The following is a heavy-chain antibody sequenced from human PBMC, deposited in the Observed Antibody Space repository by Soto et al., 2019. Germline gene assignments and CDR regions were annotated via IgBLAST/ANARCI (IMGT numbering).Heavy chain of an antibody. Sequence: QVQLQESGPGLVRPSQTLSLTCTVSAGSISTINYYWSWIRQHPEKGLEGIGYISYSGSTFYHSSLNSRVTISLDTSKKQFSLTLTSVTAADTAVYYCARSAQWDGFDPWGQGTMVIVSS. J-gene: IGHJ3*01. CDR2: ISYSGST. D-gene: IGHD2-8*01. V-gene: IGHV4-31*03. CDR1: AGSISTINYY. CDR3: ARSAQWDGFDP.